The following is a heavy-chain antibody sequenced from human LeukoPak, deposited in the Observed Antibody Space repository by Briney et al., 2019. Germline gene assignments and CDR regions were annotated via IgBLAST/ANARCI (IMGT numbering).Heavy chain of an antibody. CDR1: GGSISSGGYS. Sequence: SETLSLTCAVSGGSISSGGYSWSWIRQPPGKGLEWIGEINHSGSTNYNPSLKSRVTISVDTSKNQFSLKLSSVTAADTAVYYCASWASERSPICSGGSCYLGDAFDIWGQGTMVTVSS. J-gene: IGHJ3*02. D-gene: IGHD2-15*01. CDR2: INHSGST. V-gene: IGHV4-30-2*01. CDR3: ASWASERSPICSGGSCYLGDAFDI.